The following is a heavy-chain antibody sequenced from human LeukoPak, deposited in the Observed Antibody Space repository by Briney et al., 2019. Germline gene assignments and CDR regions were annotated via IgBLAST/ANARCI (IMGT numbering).Heavy chain of an antibody. J-gene: IGHJ4*02. D-gene: IGHD2-2*03. CDR2: IDPSDSYT. CDR1: GYSFTSYW. V-gene: IGHV5-10-1*01. Sequence: PGESLRISCKGSGYSFTSYWISWVRQMPGKGLEWMGRIDPSDSYTNYSPSFQGNVTISADKSISTAYLQWSSLKASDTAMYYCASQPGYCSSTSCYEYYWGQGTLVTVSS. CDR3: ASQPGYCSSTSCYEYY.